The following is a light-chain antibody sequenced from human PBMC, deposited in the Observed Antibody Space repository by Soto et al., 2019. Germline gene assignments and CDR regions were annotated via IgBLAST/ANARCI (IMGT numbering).Light chain of an antibody. V-gene: IGLV4-69*01. CDR1: SGHSNYA. CDR3: QTWGSGIVV. J-gene: IGLJ2*01. CDR2: VNSDGSH. Sequence: QPVLTQSPSASASLGASVKLTCTLSSGHSNYAIAWHQQQSEKGPRYLMKVNSDGSHSKGAGIPDRFSGSSSGAERYLTISSLQSEDEADYYCQTWGSGIVVFGGGTKLTVL.